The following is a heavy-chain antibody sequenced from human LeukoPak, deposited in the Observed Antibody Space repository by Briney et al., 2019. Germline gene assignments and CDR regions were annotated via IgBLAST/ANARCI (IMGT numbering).Heavy chain of an antibody. Sequence: SETLSLTCTVSGGSISSSSYYWGWIRQPPGKGLEWIGSIYYSGSTYYNPSLKSRVTISVDTSKNQFSLKLSSVTAADTAVYYCASLWAARPQEDYWGRGTLVTVSS. CDR1: GGSISSSSYY. CDR2: IYYSGST. CDR3: ASLWAARPQEDY. J-gene: IGHJ4*02. D-gene: IGHD6-6*01. V-gene: IGHV4-39*07.